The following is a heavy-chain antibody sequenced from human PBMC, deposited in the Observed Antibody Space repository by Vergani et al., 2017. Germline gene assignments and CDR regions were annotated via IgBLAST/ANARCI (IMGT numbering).Heavy chain of an antibody. CDR2: IYHTGSA. V-gene: IGHV4-38-2*01. CDR1: GYSITSGYY. D-gene: IGHD3-10*01. J-gene: IGHJ5*02. Sequence: QVQLLESGPGLLKPSETLSLTCSVSGYSITSGYYWGWIRQPPGRGLEWIGSIYHTGSAYYNPSLKSRVTVSVDTSMNQVSLKLNSVTAADTAVYYCVRTVALWFGETKDGGWFDPRGQGTLVTVTS. CDR3: VRTVALWFGETKDGGWFDP.